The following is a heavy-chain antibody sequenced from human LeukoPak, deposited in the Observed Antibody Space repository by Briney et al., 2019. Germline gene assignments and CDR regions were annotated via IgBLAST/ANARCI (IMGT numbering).Heavy chain of an antibody. D-gene: IGHD3-10*01. CDR3: TTYCSGRKFDY. CDR1: GFIFSDAW. CDR2: IESKTDGGTT. Sequence: GGSLRLSCAASGFIFSDAWMSWVRQIPGKGREWVGRIESKTDGGTTDYAAPVKGRFTISRDDSTNTLYLQMNSLKSEVPAVYYCTTYCSGRKFDYWGQGILVTVSS. J-gene: IGHJ4*02. V-gene: IGHV3-15*04.